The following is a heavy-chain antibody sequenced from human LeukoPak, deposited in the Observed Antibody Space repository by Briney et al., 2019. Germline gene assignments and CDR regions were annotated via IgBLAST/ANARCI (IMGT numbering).Heavy chain of an antibody. J-gene: IGHJ4*02. Sequence: SGGSLRLSCTASGFTFSTYGMHWVRQAPGKGLEWVAFIRYDGSNKYYADSVKGRFTISRDNSKNTLYLQMNSLRAEDTAVYYCAKLDTAAAPRFDSWGQGTLVTVSS. D-gene: IGHD6-13*01. CDR3: AKLDTAAAPRFDS. V-gene: IGHV3-30*02. CDR2: IRYDGSNK. CDR1: GFTFSTYG.